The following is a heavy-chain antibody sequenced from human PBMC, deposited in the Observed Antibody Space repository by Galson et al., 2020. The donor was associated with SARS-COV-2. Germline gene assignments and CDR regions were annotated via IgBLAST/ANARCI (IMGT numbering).Heavy chain of an antibody. D-gene: IGHD3-10*01. CDR2: IDWDDDK. CDR3: ARIRAAWFGELWYGMDV. J-gene: IGHJ6*02. CDR1: GFSLSTSGMC. Sequence: SGPTLVTPTQTLTLTCTFSGFSLSTSGMCVSWIRQPPGKALEWLALIDWDDDKYYSTSLKTRLTISKDTSKNQVVLTMTNMDPVDTATYYCARIRAAWFGELWYGMDVWGQGTTVTVSS. V-gene: IGHV2-70*01.